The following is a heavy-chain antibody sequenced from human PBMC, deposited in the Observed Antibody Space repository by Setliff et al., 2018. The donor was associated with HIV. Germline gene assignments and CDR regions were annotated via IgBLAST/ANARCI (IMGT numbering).Heavy chain of an antibody. D-gene: IGHD3-10*01. V-gene: IGHV1-2*02. Sequence: GASVKVSCKASGYTFTDYFLHWVRQAPGQGLEWMGWINPNNGDTIYAQKLQGRVTVTRDTSINTAYMVLSSLKSDDTAMYFCARVRRGKAIITTGGMDVWGQGTTVTVSS. CDR3: ARVRRGKAIITTGGMDV. CDR2: INPNNGDT. CDR1: GYTFTDYF. J-gene: IGHJ6*02.